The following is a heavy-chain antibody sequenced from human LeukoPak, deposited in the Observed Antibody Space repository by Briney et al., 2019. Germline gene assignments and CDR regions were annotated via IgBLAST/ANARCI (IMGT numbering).Heavy chain of an antibody. Sequence: VASVNVSCKTSGYTFTNYGMHWVRQAPRQSLEWMGWINTGNGNTKSSQKFQDRVALTRDTSASTAYMELNSLSSEDTAVYYCARVPLHDASGRYYPHWGQGTLVTVSS. J-gene: IGHJ1*01. V-gene: IGHV1-3*04. CDR3: ARVPLHDASGRYYPH. D-gene: IGHD3-22*01. CDR1: GYTFTNYG. CDR2: INTGNGNT.